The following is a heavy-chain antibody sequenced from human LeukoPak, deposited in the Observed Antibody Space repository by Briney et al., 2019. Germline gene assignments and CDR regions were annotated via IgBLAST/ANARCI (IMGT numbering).Heavy chain of an antibody. CDR1: GGSVGNSLYY. CDR3: ARVLRAASWRSYDY. J-gene: IGHJ4*02. CDR2: IYYNGDT. Sequence: SETLSLTCTVSGGSVGNSLYYWSWIRQPPGKGLEWTGYIYYNGDTNYNPSLKSRVIISIDTSSNQFSLRLNSMTAADTAVYYCARVLRAASWRSYDYWGQGSLVTVSS. D-gene: IGHD5-18*01. V-gene: IGHV4-61*01.